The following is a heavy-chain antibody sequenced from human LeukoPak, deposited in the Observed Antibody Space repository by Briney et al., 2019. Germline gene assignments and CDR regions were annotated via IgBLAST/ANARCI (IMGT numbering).Heavy chain of an antibody. Sequence: PGGSLRLSCAASGFTFNNYAMSWVRQAPGKGLEWVSTISGSGDNTYYADSVKGRFTISRDNSKNTLYLQMNSLRAEDTAVYYCAKRYGDYADDAFDIWGQGTMVTVSS. CDR3: AKRYGDYADDAFDI. D-gene: IGHD4-17*01. V-gene: IGHV3-23*01. J-gene: IGHJ3*02. CDR1: GFTFNNYA. CDR2: ISGSGDNT.